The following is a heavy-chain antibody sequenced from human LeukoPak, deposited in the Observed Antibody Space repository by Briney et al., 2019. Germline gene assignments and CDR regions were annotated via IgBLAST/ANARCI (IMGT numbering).Heavy chain of an antibody. CDR3: TTDPRF. CDR1: GLVFISTW. V-gene: IGHV3-15*01. J-gene: IGHJ4*02. CDR2: IKSKNDGGTI. Sequence: GGSLRLSCGVSGLVFISTWMRWVRQAPGKGREWVGRIKSKNDGGTIDYIAPVKGKYIIPRDDSKNTVYLQLNSRKTEDTGMYYCTTDPRFWGLGTLVTVSS.